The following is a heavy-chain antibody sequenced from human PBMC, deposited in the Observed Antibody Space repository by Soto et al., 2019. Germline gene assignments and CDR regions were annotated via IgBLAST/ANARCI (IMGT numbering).Heavy chain of an antibody. J-gene: IGHJ4*02. CDR1: GGSISSGGYY. Sequence: QVQLQESGPGLVKPSQTLSLTCTVSGGSISSGGYYWSWIRQHPGKGLEWIGYIYYSGSTYYNPSFKRRCTISVDTSKNQSFLKLSTVTAADTAVYYWAVGELSLSLDYWGQGTLVTVSS. CDR3: AVGELSLSLDY. D-gene: IGHD3-16*02. V-gene: IGHV4-31*03. CDR2: IYYSGST.